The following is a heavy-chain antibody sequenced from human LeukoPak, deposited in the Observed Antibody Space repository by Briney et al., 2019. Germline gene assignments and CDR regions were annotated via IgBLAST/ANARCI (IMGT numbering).Heavy chain of an antibody. D-gene: IGHD3-22*01. CDR2: ISGSGGGT. CDR1: GFTFSSYA. J-gene: IGHJ4*02. Sequence: GGSLRLSCAASGFTFSSYAMSWVRQAPGKGLEWVSAISGSGGGTYYADSVKGRFTISRDNSKNTLYLQMNSLRAEDTAVYYCAKDGVKKITMIVVDTYYFDFWGQGTLVTVSS. V-gene: IGHV3-23*01. CDR3: AKDGVKKITMIVVDTYYFDF.